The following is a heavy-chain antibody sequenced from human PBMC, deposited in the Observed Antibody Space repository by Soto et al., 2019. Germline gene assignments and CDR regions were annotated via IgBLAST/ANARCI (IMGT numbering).Heavy chain of an antibody. J-gene: IGHJ3*02. CDR3: ASRGYCSGGSSLLIFVDI. CDR2: IYYSGST. CDR1: GGSISSSSYY. D-gene: IGHD2-15*01. V-gene: IGHV4-39*01. Sequence: QLQLQESGPGLVKPSETLSLTCTVSGGSISSSSYYWGWIRQPPGKGLGGNGRIYYSGSTYYNPSLKIRVTISVDTSKNQFTLKLSSVTAADSAVYYCASRGYCSGGSSLLIFVDIWGQGTMVTVSS.